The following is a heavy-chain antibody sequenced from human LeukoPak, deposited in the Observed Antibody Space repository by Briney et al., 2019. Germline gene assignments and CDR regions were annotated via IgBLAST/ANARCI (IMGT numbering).Heavy chain of an antibody. Sequence: GRSLRLSCAASGFTFSDYYMSWIRQAPGKGLEWVSYISSSGSTIYYADSVKGRFTISMDNAKNSLYLQMNSLRAEDTAVYYCASVSPDTGTYDYWGQGTLVTVSS. CDR1: GFTFSDYY. V-gene: IGHV3-11*01. J-gene: IGHJ4*02. D-gene: IGHD1-26*01. CDR3: ASVSPDTGTYDY. CDR2: ISSSGSTI.